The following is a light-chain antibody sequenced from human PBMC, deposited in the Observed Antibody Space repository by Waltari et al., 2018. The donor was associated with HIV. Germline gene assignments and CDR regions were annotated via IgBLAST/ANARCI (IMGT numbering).Light chain of an antibody. CDR3: QQTYNTPHT. CDR1: EFINSY. CDR2: GAS. V-gene: IGKV1-39*01. J-gene: IGKJ5*01. Sequence: DIEMTQSPSSLSASVVDRVAFTCRSSEFINSYLHWYQLTPGKAPRLLVFGASTLHRGVPSRFSGSGSETDYTLTINNLQPEDFGTYFCQQTYNTPHTFGLGTRLEVK.